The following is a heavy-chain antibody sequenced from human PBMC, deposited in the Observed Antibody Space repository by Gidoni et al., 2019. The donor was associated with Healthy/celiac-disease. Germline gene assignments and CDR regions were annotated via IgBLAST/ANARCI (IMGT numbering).Heavy chain of an antibody. CDR3: SGAKGLLGVNYFCY. J-gene: IGHJ4*02. CDR1: GGTFSSYA. V-gene: IGHV1-69*01. Sequence: QVQLVQSGAEVKKPGSSVKVSCKASGGTFSSYAISWVRQAPGQGLEWMGGIIPIFCTANYAQEVQGRVKINADESTSTAYMVLSSLRSEDTAVYFWSGAKGLLGVNYFCYWGQGTLVTVSS. D-gene: IGHD1-26*01. CDR2: IIPIFCTA.